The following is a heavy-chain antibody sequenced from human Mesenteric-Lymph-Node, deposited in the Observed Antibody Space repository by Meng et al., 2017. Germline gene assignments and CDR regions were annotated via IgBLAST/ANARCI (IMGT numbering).Heavy chain of an antibody. CDR1: GYSFTSYW. J-gene: IGHJ4*02. V-gene: IGHV5-51*01. CDR3: ARSIISYDILTGYQYRYFGY. CDR2: IYPGDSDT. Sequence: GESLKISCKGSGYSFTSYWIGWVRQMPGKGLEWMGIIYPGDSDTRYSPSFQGQVTISADKSISTAYLQWSSLKASDTAMYYCARSIISYDILTGYQYRYFGYWGQGTLVTVSS. D-gene: IGHD3-9*01.